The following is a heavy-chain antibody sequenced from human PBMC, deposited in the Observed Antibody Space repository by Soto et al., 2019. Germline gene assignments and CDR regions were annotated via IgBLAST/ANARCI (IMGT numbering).Heavy chain of an antibody. V-gene: IGHV1-18*01. CDR1: GYTFTSYG. D-gene: IGHD3-16*02. CDR3: ARDDLLGELSLGTDYYYMDV. CDR2: ISAYNGNT. Sequence: ASVKVSCKASGYTFTSYGISWVRQAPGQGLEWMGWISAYNGNTNYAQKLQGRVTMTTDTSTSTAYMELRSLRSDDTAVYYCARDDLLGELSLGTDYYYMDVWAKGTTVTVSS. J-gene: IGHJ6*03.